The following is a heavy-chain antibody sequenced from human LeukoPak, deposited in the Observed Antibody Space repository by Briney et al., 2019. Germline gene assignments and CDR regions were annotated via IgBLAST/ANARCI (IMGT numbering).Heavy chain of an antibody. J-gene: IGHJ4*02. V-gene: IGHV1-24*01. Sequence: ASVKVSCKVSGYTLTELSMHWVRQAPGKGLEWMGGFDPEDGETIYAQKFQGRVTMTEDTSTDTAYMELSSLRSEDTAVYYCATLRVTYYYDSSGSIRSRYFDYWGQGTLVTVSS. D-gene: IGHD3-22*01. CDR1: GYTLTELS. CDR2: FDPEDGET. CDR3: ATLRVTYYYDSSGSIRSRYFDY.